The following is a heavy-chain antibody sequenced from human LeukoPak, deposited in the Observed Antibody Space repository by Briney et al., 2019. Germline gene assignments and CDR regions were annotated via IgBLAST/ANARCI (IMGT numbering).Heavy chain of an antibody. D-gene: IGHD1-26*01. J-gene: IGHJ4*02. CDR1: RYSFTSYW. CDR3: ARHGTYSGSDY. CDR2: IYPDDSDT. Sequence: GESLKISCKGSRYSFTSYWIGWVRQMPGKGLEWMGIIYPDDSDTRYSPSFQGQVTISADRSVSTAYLHWSSLKASDTAMYYCARHGTYSGSDYWGQGTLVTVSS. V-gene: IGHV5-51*01.